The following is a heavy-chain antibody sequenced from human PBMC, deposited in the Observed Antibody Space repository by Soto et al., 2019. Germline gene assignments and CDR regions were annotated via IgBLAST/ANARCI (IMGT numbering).Heavy chain of an antibody. Sequence: RGSLRLSCAASGLSFSSYDMHRVRQGTGQGLEWVSTIGIADNRYYLSSVKGRFTISRDDAENSLYLQMNSLTAGDTAVYYCARGGIPQGYGLDVWGQGTLVTVSS. J-gene: IGHJ6*02. D-gene: IGHD6-13*01. CDR3: ARGGIPQGYGLDV. CDR1: GLSFSSYD. V-gene: IGHV3-13*04. CDR2: IGIADNR.